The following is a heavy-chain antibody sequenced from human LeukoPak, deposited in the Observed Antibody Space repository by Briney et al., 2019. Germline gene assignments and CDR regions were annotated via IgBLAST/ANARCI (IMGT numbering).Heavy chain of an antibody. J-gene: IGHJ3*01. CDR3: ARGATVTTTSAFDF. V-gene: IGHV3-48*01. CDR1: GLTFSDYS. D-gene: IGHD4-11*01. Sequence: GGSLRLSCAASGLTFSDYSMNWVRQAPGKGLEWVSYISSSSSTIYYADSVKGRFTISRDSAKNSLYLQMNSLRAEDTAVYYCARGATVTTTSAFDFWGQGTMVTVSS. CDR2: ISSSSSTI.